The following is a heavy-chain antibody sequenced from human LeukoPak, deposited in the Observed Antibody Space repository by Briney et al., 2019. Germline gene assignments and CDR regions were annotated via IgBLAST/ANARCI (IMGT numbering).Heavy chain of an antibody. Sequence: PGGSLRLSCVASGFTFSSYGMHWVRQAPGKGLVWVSRINTDGSSTSYADSVKGRFTISRDNAKNTLYLQMNSLRAEDTAVYYCATRGYSYGYYFDYWGQGTLVTVSS. V-gene: IGHV3-74*01. J-gene: IGHJ4*02. D-gene: IGHD5-18*01. CDR1: GFTFSSYG. CDR3: ATRGYSYGYYFDY. CDR2: INTDGSST.